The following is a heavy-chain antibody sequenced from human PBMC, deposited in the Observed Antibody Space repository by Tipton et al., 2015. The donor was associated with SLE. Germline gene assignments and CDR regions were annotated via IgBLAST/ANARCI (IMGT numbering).Heavy chain of an antibody. CDR3: TGHPEGTTFVSP. Sequence: SLRLSCAASGFTFSGSAIHWVRQASGKGLEWVGRIRSKANTYATAYTASVKGRFIISRDDSKNMAYLQMNSLKTEDTAVYYCTGHPEGTTFVSPWGQGTLVTVSS. J-gene: IGHJ4*02. CDR2: IRSKANTYAT. D-gene: IGHD1-1*01. V-gene: IGHV3-73*01. CDR1: GFTFSGSA.